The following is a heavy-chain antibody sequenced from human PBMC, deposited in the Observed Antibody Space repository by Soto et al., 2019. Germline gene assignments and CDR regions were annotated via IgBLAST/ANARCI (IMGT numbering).Heavy chain of an antibody. CDR1: GYSFANYW. D-gene: IGHD3-9*01. Sequence: SLKISCKGSGYSFANYWIGWVRQMPGKGLEWMGIIYPGNSDTRYSPSFQGQVTISADTSISTAYLEWSSLKASDTAIYYCARHVYYDVLKKNYWGQGTLVTVSS. CDR3: ARHVYYDVLKKNY. J-gene: IGHJ4*02. V-gene: IGHV5-51*01. CDR2: IYPGNSDT.